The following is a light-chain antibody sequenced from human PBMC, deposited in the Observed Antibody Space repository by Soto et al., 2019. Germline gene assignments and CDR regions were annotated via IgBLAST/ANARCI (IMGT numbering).Light chain of an antibody. CDR2: GAS. J-gene: IGKJ1*01. Sequence: ETVMTQSPATLSVSPGEGAVLSCRASQSVSSYVAWYQQRPGQAPRVLIYGASTRATGIPIRFSGSGSGTECTLTIGSLQSEDSAVYYCQQYKDWPKTFGQGTKVEI. CDR3: QQYKDWPKT. V-gene: IGKV3-15*01. CDR1: QSVSSY.